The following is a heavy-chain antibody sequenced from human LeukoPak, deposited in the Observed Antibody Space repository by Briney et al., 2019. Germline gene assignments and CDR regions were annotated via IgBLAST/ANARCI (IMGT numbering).Heavy chain of an antibody. Sequence: NASETLSLTCTVSGGSISSYYWSWIRQPPGKGLEWIGYIYYSGSTNYNPSLKSRVTISVDTSKNQFSLKLSSVTAADTAVYYCARTIAAAGNLNSDYYYYYGMDVWGQGTTVTVSS. CDR1: GGSISSYY. J-gene: IGHJ6*02. CDR2: IYYSGST. D-gene: IGHD6-13*01. CDR3: ARTIAAAGNLNSDYYYYYGMDV. V-gene: IGHV4-59*01.